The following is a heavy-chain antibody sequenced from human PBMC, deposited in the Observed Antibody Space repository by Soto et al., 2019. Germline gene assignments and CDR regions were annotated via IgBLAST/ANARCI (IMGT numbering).Heavy chain of an antibody. CDR3: VGRGYSYGTGGYFDY. CDR2: IYYSGST. J-gene: IGHJ4*02. CDR1: GGSISSGGYY. D-gene: IGHD5-18*01. Sequence: QVQLQESGPGLVKPSQTLSLTCTVSGGSISSGGYYWSWIRQHPGKGLEWIGYIYYSGSTYYNPSLTSRVTISVDTSKNQFSLKLSSVTAADTAVYYCVGRGYSYGTGGYFDYWGQGTLVTVSS. V-gene: IGHV4-31*03.